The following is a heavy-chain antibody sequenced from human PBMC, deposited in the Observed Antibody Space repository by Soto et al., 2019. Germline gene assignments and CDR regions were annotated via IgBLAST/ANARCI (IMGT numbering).Heavy chain of an antibody. D-gene: IGHD4-17*01. V-gene: IGHV2-5*02. CDR2: IYWDDYK. CDR1: GFSLSTSGVG. Sequence: QITLKESGPTLVKPTQTLTLTCTFSGFSLSTSGVGVGWIRQPPGKALEWLAVIYWDDYKHYSPSLKSRLTTPKDTSKNQVVLTMTNMDPVDTATYYCAHKGYGDYPLDYWGQGTLLTVSS. J-gene: IGHJ4*02. CDR3: AHKGYGDYPLDY.